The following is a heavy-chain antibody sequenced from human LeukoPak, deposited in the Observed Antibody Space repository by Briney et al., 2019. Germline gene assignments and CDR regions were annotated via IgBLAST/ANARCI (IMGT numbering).Heavy chain of an antibody. V-gene: IGHV3-23*01. CDR3: AQQVGYCSSGSCYFTY. CDR2: ISNTGGST. D-gene: IGHD2-15*01. J-gene: IGHJ1*01. Sequence: GGSLRLSCAASGFSFNTYAMSWVRQAPGKGLEWVSAISNTGGSTYYADSVKGRFTVSRDKSKNTLSLQMNSLRAEDTAVYYCAQQVGYCSSGSCYFTYWGQGTLVTVSS. CDR1: GFSFNTYA.